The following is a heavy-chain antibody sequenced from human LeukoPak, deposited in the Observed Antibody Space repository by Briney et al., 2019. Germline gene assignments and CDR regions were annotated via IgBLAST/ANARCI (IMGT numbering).Heavy chain of an antibody. V-gene: IGHV3-64D*09. Sequence: GGSLSLSCSASGFPFSSYAMHWVRQAPGKGLEYVSAISSNGGSTYYTASVQGRFTISRDNSKNTLYLQRSSLRAADTAVYYCVKDGNDLYSNYVRAFSSYGMDVWGQGTTVTVSS. J-gene: IGHJ6*02. CDR2: ISSNGGST. D-gene: IGHD4-11*01. CDR3: VKDGNDLYSNYVRAFSSYGMDV. CDR1: GFPFSSYA.